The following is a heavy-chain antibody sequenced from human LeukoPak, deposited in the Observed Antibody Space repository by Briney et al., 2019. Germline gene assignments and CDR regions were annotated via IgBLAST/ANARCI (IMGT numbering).Heavy chain of an antibody. D-gene: IGHD6-19*01. Sequence: SETXSLTCTVSGGSISSYYWSWVRQPAGKGXEXXGRIYTSGSTNYSPSLKSRVTISVDKSKDQVSLRLTSVTAADTAVYYRARVINSGWRQHDWWGQGTLVTVSS. CDR3: ARVINSGWRQHDW. CDR2: IYTSGST. V-gene: IGHV4-4*07. J-gene: IGHJ4*02. CDR1: GGSISSYY.